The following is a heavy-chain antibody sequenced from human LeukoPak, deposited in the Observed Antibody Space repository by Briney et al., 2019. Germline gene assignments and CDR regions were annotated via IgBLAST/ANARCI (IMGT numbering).Heavy chain of an antibody. CDR1: GFTVSSNY. Sequence: GGPLRLSCAATGFTVSSNYMSWVRQAPGKGLEWVSVIYSGGSTYYADSVKGRLTISRDNSKNTLYLQMKSLRADDTAVYYCARGWSSYNWGQGTLVTVSS. CDR2: IYSGGST. J-gene: IGHJ4*02. CDR3: ARGWSSYN. V-gene: IGHV3-53*01. D-gene: IGHD2-15*01.